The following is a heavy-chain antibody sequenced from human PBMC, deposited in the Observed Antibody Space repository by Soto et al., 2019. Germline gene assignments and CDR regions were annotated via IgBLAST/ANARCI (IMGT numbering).Heavy chain of an antibody. CDR3: ARGSTGYSSSWYRY. D-gene: IGHD6-13*01. V-gene: IGHV4-59*08. Sequence: QVQLQESGPGLVKPSETLSLTCTVSGGSISSYYWSWIRQPPGKGLEWIGYIYNSGSTNYNPSLTSRVTIPVDTSKNQFSLKLSSVTAADTAVYYCARGSTGYSSSWYRYWGQGTLVTVSS. J-gene: IGHJ4*02. CDR1: GGSISSYY. CDR2: IYNSGST.